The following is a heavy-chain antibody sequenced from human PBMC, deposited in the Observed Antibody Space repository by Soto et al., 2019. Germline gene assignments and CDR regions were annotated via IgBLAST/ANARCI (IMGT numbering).Heavy chain of an antibody. J-gene: IGHJ5*02. CDR2: MNPNSGNT. Sequence: QVQLVQSGAEVKKPGASVKVSCKASGYTFTSYDINWVRQATGQGLEYLGWMNPNSGNTAYVQKFQGRVTMTWDTSITTADMELSSLRSDDTAVYFCARGIKYGAYSRWFDPWGQGTLVTVSS. D-gene: IGHD4-17*01. V-gene: IGHV1-8*01. CDR3: ARGIKYGAYSRWFDP. CDR1: GYTFTSYD.